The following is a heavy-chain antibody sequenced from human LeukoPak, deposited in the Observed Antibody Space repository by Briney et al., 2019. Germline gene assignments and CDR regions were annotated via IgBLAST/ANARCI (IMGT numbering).Heavy chain of an antibody. CDR2: IKSKTGGGTT. CDR1: GFTFSNAW. V-gene: IGHV3-15*01. J-gene: IGHJ4*02. CDR3: TADPDTEGY. Sequence: GGSLRLSCAASGFTFSNAWMSWVRQAPGKGLEWVGRIKSKTGGGTTDYAAPVKGRFTISRDDSKNTLYLQMNSLKTEDTAAYYCTADPDTEGYWGQGTLVTVSS.